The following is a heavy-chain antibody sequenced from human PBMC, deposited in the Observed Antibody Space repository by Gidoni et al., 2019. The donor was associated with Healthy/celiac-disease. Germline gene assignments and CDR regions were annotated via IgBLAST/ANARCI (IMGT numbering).Heavy chain of an antibody. J-gene: IGHJ6*03. CDR2: INHSGST. CDR3: ARDFSYYYMDV. V-gene: IGHV4-34*01. CDR1: GGSFSGYY. Sequence: QVQLQQWGAGLLKPSETLSLTCAVYGGSFSGYYWSWIRQPPGKGLEWIVEINHSGSTNYNPSLKSRVTISVDTSKNQFSLKLSSVTAADTAVYYCARDFSYYYMDVWGKGTTVTVSS.